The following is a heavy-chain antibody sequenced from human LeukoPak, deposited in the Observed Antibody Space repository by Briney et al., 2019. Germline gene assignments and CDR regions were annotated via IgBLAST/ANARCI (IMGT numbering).Heavy chain of an antibody. CDR3: ARGDSYSSSWYVPYYYYGMDV. Sequence: SVKVSCKASGGTFSSYAISWVRQAPGQGLEWMGRIIPVLGIANYAQKFQGRVTITADKSTSTAYMELSSLRSEDTAVYYCARGDSYSSSWYVPYYYYGMDVWGQGTTVTVSS. J-gene: IGHJ6*02. CDR1: GGTFSSYA. V-gene: IGHV1-69*04. CDR2: IIPVLGIA. D-gene: IGHD6-13*01.